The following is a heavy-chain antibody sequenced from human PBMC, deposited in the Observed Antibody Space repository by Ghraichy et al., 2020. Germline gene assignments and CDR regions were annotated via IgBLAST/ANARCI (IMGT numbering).Heavy chain of an antibody. CDR2: ISNNGKYGVRA. D-gene: IGHD3-3*01. Sequence: SETLSLRCTVSGASLNSGYWTWVRQFPGEGLEWIGYISNNGKYGVRARYNPSLESRLSISMDTSSDQFSLRLASVTAADAAIYYCARGSVYDYWSGYSFYIDHWGQGILVSVSS. V-gene: IGHV4-59*13. CDR3: ARGSVYDYWSGYSFYIDH. J-gene: IGHJ4*02. CDR1: GASLNSGY.